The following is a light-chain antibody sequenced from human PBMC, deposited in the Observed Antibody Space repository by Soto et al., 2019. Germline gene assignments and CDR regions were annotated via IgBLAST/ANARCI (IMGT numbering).Light chain of an antibody. CDR1: QNINTW. CDR2: KAS. CDR3: QQYNDSFPT. V-gene: IGKV1-5*03. Sequence: DIQMTQSPSTLSASVGDRVTISCRASQNINTWLAWYKQQPGKAPQLLIYKASSLESGVPSRFSASGSVTDVTLTISSLRPDDFVTFYCQQYNDSFPTFGQGTKVEIK. J-gene: IGKJ1*01.